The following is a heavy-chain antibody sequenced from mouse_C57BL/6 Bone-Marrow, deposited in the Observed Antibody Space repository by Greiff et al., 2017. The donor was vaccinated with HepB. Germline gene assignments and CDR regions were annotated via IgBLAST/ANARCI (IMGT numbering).Heavy chain of an antibody. D-gene: IGHD1-1*01. V-gene: IGHV1-55*01. CDR3: ARGYYYGSSWFAY. CDR1: GYTFTSYW. CDR2: IYPGSGST. J-gene: IGHJ3*01. Sequence: VQLQQSGAELVKPGASVKMSCKASGYTFTSYWITWVKQRPGQGLEWIGDIYPGSGSTNYNEKFKSKATLTVDTSSSTAYMQLSSLTSEDSAVYYCARGYYYGSSWFAYWGQGTLVTVSA.